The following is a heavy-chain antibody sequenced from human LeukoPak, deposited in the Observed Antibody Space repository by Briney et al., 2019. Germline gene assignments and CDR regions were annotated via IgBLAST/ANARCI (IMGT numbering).Heavy chain of an antibody. CDR3: ARDLIDYGSGSYCALGY. Sequence: GGSLRLSCAASGFTVSSNYMSWVRQAPGKGLEWVSVIYSGGTTYYADSVKGRFTISRDNSKNTLYLQMNSLRAEDTAVYYCARDLIDYGSGSYCALGYWGQGTLVTVSS. V-gene: IGHV3-53*01. J-gene: IGHJ4*02. CDR2: IYSGGTT. D-gene: IGHD3-10*01. CDR1: GFTVSSNY.